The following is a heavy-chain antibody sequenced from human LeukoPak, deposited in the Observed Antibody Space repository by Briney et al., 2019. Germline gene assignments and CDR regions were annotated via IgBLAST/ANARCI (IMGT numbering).Heavy chain of an antibody. CDR2: INTDGSST. CDR3: ARDGLGNFYQANYYYYYGMDV. V-gene: IGHV3-74*01. CDR1: GFTFSSYW. D-gene: IGHD3-16*01. Sequence: PGGSLRLSCAASGFTFSSYWMHWVRQAPGKGLVWVSRINTDGSSTSYADSVKGRFTISRDNSKNTLYLQMNSLRAEDTAVYYCARDGLGNFYQANYYYYYGMDVWGQGTTVTVSS. J-gene: IGHJ6*02.